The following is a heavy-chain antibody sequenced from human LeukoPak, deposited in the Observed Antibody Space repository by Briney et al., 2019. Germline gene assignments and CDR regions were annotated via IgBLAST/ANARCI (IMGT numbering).Heavy chain of an antibody. CDR2: IYPGDSDT. J-gene: IGHJ4*02. V-gene: IGHV5-51*01. CDR1: GYSFTRYW. D-gene: IGHD1-1*01. Sequence: GESLKISCNGSGYSFTRYWVGWGRQMPGKGLEWMGIIYPGDSDTRYSPSFQGQVTISADKSISTAYLQWSSLKAADNSMYYCARQDTTGTNFDYWGQGTLVTVSS. CDR3: ARQDTTGTNFDY.